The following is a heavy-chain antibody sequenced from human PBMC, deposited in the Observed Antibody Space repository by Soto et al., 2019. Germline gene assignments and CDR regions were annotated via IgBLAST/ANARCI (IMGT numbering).Heavy chain of an antibody. V-gene: IGHV1-18*01. J-gene: IGHJ6*02. CDR3: ARFVRARYYYYGMDV. Sequence: QVQLVQSGAEVKKPGASVKVSCKASGYTFTSYGISWVRQAPGQGLEWMGWISAYNGNTNYAQKLQGRVTITTDTSTSTAYMELRSLRSDDTAVYYCARFVRARYYYYGMDVWGQGTTVTVSS. CDR1: GYTFTSYG. CDR2: ISAYNGNT.